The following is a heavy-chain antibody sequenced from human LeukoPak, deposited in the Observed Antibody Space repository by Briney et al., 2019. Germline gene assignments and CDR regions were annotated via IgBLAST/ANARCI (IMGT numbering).Heavy chain of an antibody. CDR1: GGSFSGYY. D-gene: IGHD3-22*01. CDR3: AGGGGSTMIVVVTAAFDI. J-gene: IGHJ3*02. CDR2: IYYSGST. Sequence: SETLSLTCAVYGGSFSGYYWSWIRQHPGKGLEWIGYIYYSGSTYYNPSLKSRVTISVDTSKNQFSLKLSSVTAADTAVYYCAGGGGSTMIVVVTAAFDIWGQGTMVTVSS. V-gene: IGHV4-31*11.